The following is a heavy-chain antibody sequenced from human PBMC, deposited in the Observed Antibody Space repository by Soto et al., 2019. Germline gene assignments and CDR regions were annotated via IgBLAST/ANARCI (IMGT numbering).Heavy chain of an antibody. CDR2: ISHDGSNK. Sequence: PGGSLRLSCAASGFTFSSYAMHWVRQAPGKGLEWVAVISHDGSNKYYADSVKGRFTVSRDNSKNTLYLQMNSLRAEDTAVYYCARVSGTYGPFDYWGQGTLVTVSS. V-gene: IGHV3-30-3*01. CDR1: GFTFSSYA. J-gene: IGHJ4*02. CDR3: ARVSGTYGPFDY. D-gene: IGHD3-3*01.